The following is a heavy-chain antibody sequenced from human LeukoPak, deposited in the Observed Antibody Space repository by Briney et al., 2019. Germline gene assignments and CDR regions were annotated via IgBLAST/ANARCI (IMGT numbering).Heavy chain of an antibody. D-gene: IGHD6-13*01. CDR1: GFTFSSYA. V-gene: IGHV3-23*01. CDR3: AKDRRVAAAGSDFDY. CDR2: ISGSGGST. Sequence: GGSLRLSCAASGFTFSSYAMSWVRQAPGKGLEWVSAISGSGGSTYYADSVKGRLTISRDSSKNTLYLQMNSLRAEDTAVYYCAKDRRVAAAGSDFDYWGQGTLVTVSS. J-gene: IGHJ4*02.